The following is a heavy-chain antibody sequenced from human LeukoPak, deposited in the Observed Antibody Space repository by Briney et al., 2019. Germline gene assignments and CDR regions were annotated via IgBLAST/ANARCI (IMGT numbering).Heavy chain of an antibody. CDR3: ASLIYGDYSY. J-gene: IGHJ4*02. CDR2: TRHKANSYTT. Sequence: PGGSLRLSCAASGFTFSDHYMDWVRQAPGKGLEWVGRTRHKANSYTTEDDASVKGRFTISRDDSKNSLYLQMNSRKTEDTAVYYCASLIYGDYSYWGQGTLVTVSS. V-gene: IGHV3-72*01. D-gene: IGHD4-17*01. CDR1: GFTFSDHY.